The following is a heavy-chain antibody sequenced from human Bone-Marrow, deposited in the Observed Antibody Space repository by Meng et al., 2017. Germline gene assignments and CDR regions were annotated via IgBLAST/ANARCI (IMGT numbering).Heavy chain of an antibody. Sequence: GSLRLPCTVSGGSISSSSYYWGWIRQPPGKGLEWIGSIYYSGSTYYNPSLKSRVTISVDTSKNQFSLKLSSVTAADTAVYYCARDPTQYCSGGSCYSGSWPFDYWGQGTLVTVSS. D-gene: IGHD2-15*01. CDR3: ARDPTQYCSGGSCYSGSWPFDY. J-gene: IGHJ4*02. CDR1: GGSISSSSYY. V-gene: IGHV4-39*07. CDR2: IYYSGST.